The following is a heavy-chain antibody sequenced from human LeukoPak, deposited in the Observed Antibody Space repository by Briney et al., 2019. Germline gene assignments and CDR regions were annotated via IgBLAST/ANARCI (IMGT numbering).Heavy chain of an antibody. CDR1: GFTFSYYT. D-gene: IGHD7-27*01. J-gene: IGHJ4*02. CDR2: IGISGGGI. V-gene: IGHV3-23*01. CDR3: AIDPNWGVDY. Sequence: GGSLRLSCAASGFTFSYYTMYWVRQAPGKGLEWVSIIGISGGGIHYADSGKGRFTISRDNSKNTLYLQMNSLRAEDTAVYYCAIDPNWGVDYWGQGVLVTVSS.